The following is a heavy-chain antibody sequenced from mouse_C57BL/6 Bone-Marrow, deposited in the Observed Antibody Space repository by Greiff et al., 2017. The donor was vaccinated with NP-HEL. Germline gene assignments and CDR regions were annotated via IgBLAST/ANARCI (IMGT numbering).Heavy chain of an antibody. V-gene: IGHV3-6*01. J-gene: IGHJ3*01. CDR1: GYSITSGYY. D-gene: IGHD4-1*01. CDR2: ISYDGSN. Sequence: VQLQQSGPGLVKPSQSLSLTCSVTGYSITSGYYWNWIRQFPGNKLEWMGYISYDGSNNYNPSLKNRISITRDTSKNQFFLKLNSVTTEDTATYYCARGLGMFAYWGQGTLVTVSA. CDR3: ARGLGMFAY.